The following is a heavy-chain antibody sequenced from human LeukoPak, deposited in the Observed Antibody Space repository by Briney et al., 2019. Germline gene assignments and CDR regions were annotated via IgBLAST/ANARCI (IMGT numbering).Heavy chain of an antibody. CDR1: GFTFSSYS. CDR3: ARERTRWLRFIDAFDI. CDR2: ISSSSTI. D-gene: IGHD5-12*01. V-gene: IGHV3-48*02. J-gene: IGHJ3*02. Sequence: GGSLRLSCAASGFTFSSYSMNWARQAPGKGLEWVSYISSSSTIYYADSVKGRFTISRDNAKNSLYLQMNSLRDEDTAVYYCARERTRWLRFIDAFDIWGQGTMVTVSS.